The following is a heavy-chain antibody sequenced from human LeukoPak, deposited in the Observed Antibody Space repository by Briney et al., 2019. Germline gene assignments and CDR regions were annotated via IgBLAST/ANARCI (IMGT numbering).Heavy chain of an antibody. CDR2: IRSKAYGGTT. Sequence: GGSLRLSCTASGFTFGDYAMSWVRQAPGKGLEWVGFIRSKAYGGTTEYAASVKGRFTISRDDSKSIAYLQMNSLKTEDTAVYYCTRGLGAREGVALDYWGQGTLVTVSS. V-gene: IGHV3-49*04. J-gene: IGHJ4*02. CDR3: TRGLGAREGVALDY. CDR1: GFTFGDYA. D-gene: IGHD1-26*01.